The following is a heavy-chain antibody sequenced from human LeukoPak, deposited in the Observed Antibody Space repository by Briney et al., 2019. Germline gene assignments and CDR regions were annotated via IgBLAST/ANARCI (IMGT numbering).Heavy chain of an antibody. Sequence: GASVKVSCKASGYTFTSYGISWVRQAPGQGLEWMGWISAYNGNTNYAQKLQGRVTMTTDTSTSTAYMELRSLRSDDTAVYYCARDRSSYYDILTGYPNDYWGQGTWSPSPQ. CDR2: ISAYNGNT. J-gene: IGHJ4*02. CDR3: ARDRSSYYDILTGYPNDY. D-gene: IGHD3-9*01. CDR1: GYTFTSYG. V-gene: IGHV1-18*01.